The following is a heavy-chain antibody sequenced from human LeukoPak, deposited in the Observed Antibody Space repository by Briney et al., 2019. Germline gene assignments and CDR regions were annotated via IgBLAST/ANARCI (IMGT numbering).Heavy chain of an antibody. CDR2: INPNSGAT. D-gene: IGHD5-18*01. V-gene: IGHV1-2*02. Sequence: GASVKVSCKASGFTVTGYYMHWVRQAPGQGLEWMGWINPNSGATNYAQKFQGRVTMTRDTSISTVYMELSRLRSDDTAVYYCTRGGPEGSGYSYGSRDYWGQGTLVTVSS. CDR3: TRGGPEGSGYSYGSRDY. J-gene: IGHJ4*02. CDR1: GFTVTGYY.